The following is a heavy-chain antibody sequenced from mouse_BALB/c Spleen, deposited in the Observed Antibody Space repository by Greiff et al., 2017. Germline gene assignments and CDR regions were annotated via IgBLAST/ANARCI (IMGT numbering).Heavy chain of an antibody. V-gene: IGHV1-80*01. CDR2: IYPGDGDT. CDR3: ARGRTPYWYFDV. J-gene: IGHJ1*01. Sequence: QVQLQQSGAELVRPGSSVKISCKASGYAFSSYWMNWVKQRPGQGLEWIGQIYPGDGDTNYNGKFKGKATLTADKSSSTAYMQLSSLTSEDSAVYFCARGRTPYWYFDVWGAGTTVTVSS. CDR1: GYAFSSYW.